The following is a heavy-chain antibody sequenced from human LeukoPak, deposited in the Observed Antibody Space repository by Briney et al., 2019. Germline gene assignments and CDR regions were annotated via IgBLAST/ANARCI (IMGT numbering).Heavy chain of an antibody. V-gene: IGHV3-48*01. J-gene: IGHJ4*02. Sequence: GSLRLSCVASGFTFSFYSTNWVRQAPGKGLEWVSYISSSSTTIYYADSVKGRFTISRDNARNSLYLQMNSLRAEDTAVYFCARDGGDFDYWGQGTLVTVSS. CDR1: GFTFSFYS. CDR3: ARDGGDFDY. CDR2: ISSSSTTI. D-gene: IGHD3-10*01.